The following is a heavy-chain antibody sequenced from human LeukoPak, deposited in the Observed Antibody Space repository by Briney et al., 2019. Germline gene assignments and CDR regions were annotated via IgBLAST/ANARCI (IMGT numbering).Heavy chain of an antibody. CDR3: ATEFGKLDYYYYGMDV. CDR1: GGTFSSYA. CDR2: IIPIFGTA. V-gene: IGHV1-69*13. J-gene: IGHJ6*04. D-gene: IGHD3-10*01. Sequence: GASVKVSCKASGGTFSSYAISWVRQAPGQGLEWMGGIIPIFGTANYAQKFQGRVTITADESTSTAYMELSSLRSEDTAVYYCATEFGKLDYYYYGMDVWGKGTTVTVSS.